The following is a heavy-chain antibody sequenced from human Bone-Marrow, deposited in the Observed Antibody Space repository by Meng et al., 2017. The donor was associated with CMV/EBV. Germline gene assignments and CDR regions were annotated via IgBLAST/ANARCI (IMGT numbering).Heavy chain of an antibody. J-gene: IGHJ5*02. CDR3: ARESFDGSYYTP. CDR1: GFTFSSYW. D-gene: IGHD1-26*01. Sequence: GGSLRLSCAASGFTFSSYWMHWVRQAPGKGLVWVSRINSDGSSTSYADSVKGRFTISRDNAKNSLYLQMNSLRAEDTAVYYCARESFDGSYYTPWGQGTMVTVSA. V-gene: IGHV3-74*01. CDR2: INSDGSST.